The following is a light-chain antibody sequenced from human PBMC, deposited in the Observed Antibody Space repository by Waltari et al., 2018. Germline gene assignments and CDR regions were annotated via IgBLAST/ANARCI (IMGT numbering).Light chain of an antibody. J-gene: IGKJ1*01. CDR3: QMYVRLPAT. V-gene: IGKV3-20*01. CDR1: QSVSRS. Sequence: SVRASQSVSRSVAWYQQKPGQAPRLLIYDASSRATGIPDRFSGSGSGTDFSLTISRVEPEDFAVYYCQMYVRLPATFGQGTKVEVK. CDR2: DAS.